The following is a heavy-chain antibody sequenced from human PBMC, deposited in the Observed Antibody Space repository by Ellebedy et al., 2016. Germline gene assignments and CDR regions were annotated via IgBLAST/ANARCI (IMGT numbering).Heavy chain of an antibody. CDR1: GGSISSYY. J-gene: IGHJ4*02. D-gene: IGHD2-15*01. CDR2: IYYSGST. V-gene: IGHV4-59*01. Sequence: SETLSLXXTVSGGSISSYYWSWIRQPPGKGLEWIGYIYYSGSTNYNPSLKSRVTISVDTSKNQFSLKLSSVTAADTAVYYCARDGCSGGSCYSPNYFDYWGQGTLVTVSS. CDR3: ARDGCSGGSCYSPNYFDY.